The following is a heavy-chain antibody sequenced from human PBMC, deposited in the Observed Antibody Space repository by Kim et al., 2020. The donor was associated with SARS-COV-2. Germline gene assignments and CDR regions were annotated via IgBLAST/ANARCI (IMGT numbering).Heavy chain of an antibody. CDR3: ARIDTTSYVWGSYRPVDY. J-gene: IGHJ4*02. V-gene: IGHV1-2*06. D-gene: IGHD3-16*02. CDR1: GYTFTGYY. CDR2: INPNSGGT. Sequence: ASVKVSCKASGYTFTGYYMHWVRQAPGQGLEWMGRINPNSGGTNYAQKFQGRVTMTRDTSISTAYMELSRLRSDDTAVYYCARIDTTSYVWGSYRPVDYWGQGTLVTVSS.